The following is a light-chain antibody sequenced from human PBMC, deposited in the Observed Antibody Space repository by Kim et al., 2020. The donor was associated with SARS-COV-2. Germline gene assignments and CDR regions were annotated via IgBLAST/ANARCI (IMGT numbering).Light chain of an antibody. CDR3: QLYNNWPRT. Sequence: PGEKPTPTCRAGHSVGSNLVWYQHKHRQSPTPLIYGTSSRATGIPPRFSGSGSGTEFSLTISSLQSEDYAVYYCQLYNNWPRTFVQGTKVDIK. CDR1: HSVGSN. CDR2: GTS. J-gene: IGKJ1*01. V-gene: IGKV3-15*01.